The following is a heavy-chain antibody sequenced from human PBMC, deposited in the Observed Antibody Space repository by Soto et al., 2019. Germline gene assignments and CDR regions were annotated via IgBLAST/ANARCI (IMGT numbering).Heavy chain of an antibody. D-gene: IGHD2-15*01. J-gene: IGHJ6*02. CDR1: GFTFSDYY. Sequence: QVQLVESGGGLVKPGGSLRLSCAASGFTFSDYYMSWIRQAPGKGLEWVSYISSSSSYTNYADSVKGRFTISRDNAKNSRYMQMNCLRADEPTVNYWACHGVEAEHRNLYNYGMDVWGQGTTVTVSS. V-gene: IGHV3-11*05. CDR2: ISSSSSYT. CDR3: ACHGVEAEHRNLYNYGMDV.